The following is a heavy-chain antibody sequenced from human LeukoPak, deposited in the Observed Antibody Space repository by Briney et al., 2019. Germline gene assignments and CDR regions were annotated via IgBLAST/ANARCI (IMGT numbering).Heavy chain of an antibody. Sequence: PSETLSLTCTVSGGSISSSSYYWGWLRQPPGKGLEWIGSIYYSGSTYYNPSLKSRVTISVDTSKNQFSLKLSSVTAADTAVYYCARYPQDTNWENDYWGQGTLVTVSS. CDR2: IYYSGST. J-gene: IGHJ4*02. CDR3: ARYPQDTNWENDY. V-gene: IGHV4-39*07. D-gene: IGHD1-26*01. CDR1: GGSISSSSYY.